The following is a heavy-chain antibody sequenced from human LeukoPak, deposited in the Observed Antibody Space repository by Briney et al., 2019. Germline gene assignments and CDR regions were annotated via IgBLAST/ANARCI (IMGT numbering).Heavy chain of an antibody. CDR1: GGSMSSNSYY. J-gene: IGHJ4*02. D-gene: IGHD3-3*01. Sequence: SETLSLTCTVSGGSMSSNSYYWGWIRQPPGKGLEWIGSIYYSGTTYYNPSLKSRVTISVDTSKKKFSLKLSSVTAADTAVYYCARHADDFWSGYLYYLDYWGQGTLVTVSS. CDR3: ARHADDFWSGYLYYLDY. CDR2: IYYSGTT. V-gene: IGHV4-39*01.